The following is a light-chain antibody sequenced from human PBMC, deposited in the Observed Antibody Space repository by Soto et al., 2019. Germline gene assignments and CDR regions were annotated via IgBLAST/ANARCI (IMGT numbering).Light chain of an antibody. V-gene: IGLV3-1*01. CDR1: KLGDKY. Sequence: SYELTQPPSVSVSPGQTASITCSGDKLGDKYACWYQQKPGQSPVLVIYQDSKRPSGIPERFSGSNSGNTATLTISGTQAMDEAXXXCQAWDSSTHVVFGGGTKLTVL. J-gene: IGLJ2*01. CDR2: QDS. CDR3: QAWDSSTHVV.